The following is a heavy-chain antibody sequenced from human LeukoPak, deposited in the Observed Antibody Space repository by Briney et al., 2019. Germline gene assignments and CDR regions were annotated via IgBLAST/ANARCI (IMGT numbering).Heavy chain of an antibody. CDR2: ISGSGGST. V-gene: IGHV3-23*01. CDR1: GFTFDDYG. D-gene: IGHD4-23*01. J-gene: IGHJ4*02. CDR3: AKDRGGWVVTHFDY. Sequence: GGSLRLSCAASGFTFDDYGMSWVRQAPGKGLEWVSAISGSGGSTYYADSVKGRFTISRDNSKNTLYLQMNSLRAEDTAVYYCAKDRGGWVVTHFDYWGQGTLVTVSS.